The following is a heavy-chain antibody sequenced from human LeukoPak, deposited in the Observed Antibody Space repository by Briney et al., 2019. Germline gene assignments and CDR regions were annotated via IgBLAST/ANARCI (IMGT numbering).Heavy chain of an antibody. CDR2: IYHDGRT. Sequence: SETLSLTCTVSGGSISSSSYYWGWIRQPPGKGLEWIGYIYHDGRTDYNPALKSRVTISVDTSKNQFSLKLSSVTAADSALYYCAKLDSPYYYAMDVWGQGTTVIVSS. CDR1: GGSISSSSYY. CDR3: AKLDSPYYYAMDV. D-gene: IGHD3/OR15-3a*01. J-gene: IGHJ6*02. V-gene: IGHV4-39*07.